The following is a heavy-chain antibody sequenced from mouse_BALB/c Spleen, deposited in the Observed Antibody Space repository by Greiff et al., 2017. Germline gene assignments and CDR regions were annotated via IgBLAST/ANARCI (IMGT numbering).Heavy chain of an antibody. CDR1: GFTFSSYY. D-gene: IGHD1-2*01. V-gene: IGHV5-6-2*01. J-gene: IGHJ2*01. Sequence: EVMLVESGGGLVKLGGSLKLSCAASGFTFSSYYMSWVRQTPEKRLELVAAINSNGGSTYYPDTVKGRFTISRDNAKNTLYLQMSSLKSEDTALYDCARLTTATVYYFDYWGQGTTLTVSS. CDR3: ARLTTATVYYFDY. CDR2: INSNGGST.